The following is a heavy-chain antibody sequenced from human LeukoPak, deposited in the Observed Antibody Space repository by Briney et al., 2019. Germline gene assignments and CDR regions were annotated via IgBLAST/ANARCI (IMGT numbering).Heavy chain of an antibody. CDR3: AEDWFATTDY. Sequence: SGGSLRLSCAASGFPFSVSWMHWFRQVPGKGLMWVSRITTDETTTYADSVRGRFSISRDNAKNTVYLQMNSLRVEDTAVYYCAEDWFATTDYWGQGILVTVSS. V-gene: IGHV3-74*01. D-gene: IGHD1/OR15-1a*01. CDR2: ITTDETT. J-gene: IGHJ4*02. CDR1: GFPFSVSW.